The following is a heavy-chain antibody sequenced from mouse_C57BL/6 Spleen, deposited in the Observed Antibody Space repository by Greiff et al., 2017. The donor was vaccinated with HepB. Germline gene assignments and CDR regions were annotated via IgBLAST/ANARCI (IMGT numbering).Heavy chain of an antibody. CDR3: ARFIYYGPYCFDY. J-gene: IGHJ2*01. V-gene: IGHV1-26*01. CDR1: GYTFTDYY. D-gene: IGHD2-1*01. Sequence: EVQLQQSGPELVKPGASVKISCKASGYTFTDYYMNWVKQSHGKSLEWIGDINPNNGGTSYNQKFKGKATLTVDKSSSKAYMELRSLTSEDSAVYYCARFIYYGPYCFDYWGQGTTLTVSS. CDR2: INPNNGGT.